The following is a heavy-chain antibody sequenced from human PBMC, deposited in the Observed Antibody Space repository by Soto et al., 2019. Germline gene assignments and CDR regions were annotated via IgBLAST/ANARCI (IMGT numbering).Heavy chain of an antibody. CDR2: IYPSGGGS. J-gene: IGHJ4*02. Sequence: QVQLVQSGAEVKKPGASVKVSCKPSGYTLYTYYLHWVRQAPGQGLEWMGIIYPSGGGSTYAQKFMGRVNMTRDTSTSTVIMELSSLRSADTAVYYCARGGHIAVVTDSFDYWGQVTLVTVSS. V-gene: IGHV1-46*02. CDR1: GYTLYTYY. CDR3: ARGGHIAVVTDSFDY. D-gene: IGHD2-21*02.